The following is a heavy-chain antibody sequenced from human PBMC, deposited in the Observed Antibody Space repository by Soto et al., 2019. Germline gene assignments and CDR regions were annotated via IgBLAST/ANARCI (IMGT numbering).Heavy chain of an antibody. D-gene: IGHD6-13*01. Sequence: EASVKVSCKASGYTFTSYGISWVRQAPGQGLEWMGWISAYNGNTNYAQKLQGRVTMTTDTSTSTAYMELRSLRSDDTAVYYCARNLEFSSWPDAFDIWGQGTMVTVSS. V-gene: IGHV1-18*01. CDR2: ISAYNGNT. CDR1: GYTFTSYG. J-gene: IGHJ3*02. CDR3: ARNLEFSSWPDAFDI.